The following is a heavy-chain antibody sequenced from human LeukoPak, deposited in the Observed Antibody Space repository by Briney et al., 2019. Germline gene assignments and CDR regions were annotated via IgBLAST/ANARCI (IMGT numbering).Heavy chain of an antibody. CDR3: ARDKWGRSSTSCYAC. J-gene: IGHJ4*02. CDR1: GFIFTSFS. V-gene: IGHV3-21*01. D-gene: IGHD2-2*01. Sequence: GGSLRLSCTASGFIFTSFSMTGVRQAPGKGLEWGASISSTSHYVYYADSVKGRFTISRDNAKNSLYLQMNSLRAEDTAVYYCARDKWGRSSTSCYACWGQGTLVTVSS. CDR2: ISSTSHYV.